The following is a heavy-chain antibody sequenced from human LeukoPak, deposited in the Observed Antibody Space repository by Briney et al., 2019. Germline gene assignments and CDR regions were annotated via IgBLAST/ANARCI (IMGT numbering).Heavy chain of an antibody. CDR1: GDSISSSSYF. D-gene: IGHD6-13*01. J-gene: IGHJ4*02. CDR3: AGLYSSSWDLYDY. V-gene: IGHV4-39*07. Sequence: SSETLSLTCTVSGDSISSSSYFWGWIRQPPGKGLEWIGSIYYSGSTYYNPSLKSRVTISVDTSKNQFSLKLSSVTAADTAVYYCAGLYSSSWDLYDYWGQGTLVTVSS. CDR2: IYYSGST.